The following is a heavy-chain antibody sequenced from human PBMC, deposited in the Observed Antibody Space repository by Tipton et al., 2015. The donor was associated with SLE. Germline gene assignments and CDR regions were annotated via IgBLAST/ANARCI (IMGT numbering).Heavy chain of an antibody. J-gene: IGHJ4*02. V-gene: IGHV1-18*01. CDR2: ISAYNGDT. D-gene: IGHD5-24*01. Sequence: QSGPEVKRPGASVKVSCKASGYTFTSYGISWVRQAPGQGLEWMGWISAYNGDTNYAQKFRGRVTMTTDTSTSTAYMELRSLTSDDTAVYYCALERWLQLFDHWGQGTLVTVSS. CDR3: ALERWLQLFDH. CDR1: GYTFTSYG.